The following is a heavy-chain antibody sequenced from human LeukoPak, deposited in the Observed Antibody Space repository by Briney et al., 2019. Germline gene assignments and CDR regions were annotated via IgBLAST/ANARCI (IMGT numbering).Heavy chain of an antibody. CDR1: GGSISSSSYY. CDR2: IYYSGST. J-gene: IGHJ4*02. D-gene: IGHD3-9*01. V-gene: IGHV4-39*02. Sequence: SETLSLTCTVSGGSISSSSYYWGWIRQPPGKGLEWIGSIYYSGSTYYNPSLKSRVTISVDTSKNQFSLKLSSVTAADTAVYYCARERLVAFDYWGQGTLVTVSS. CDR3: ARERLVAFDY.